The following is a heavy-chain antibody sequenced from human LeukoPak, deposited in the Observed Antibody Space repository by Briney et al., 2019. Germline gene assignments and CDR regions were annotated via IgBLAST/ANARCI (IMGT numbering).Heavy chain of an antibody. J-gene: IGHJ5*02. CDR1: GGPFSGYY. V-gene: IGHV4-34*01. CDR3: ARVTYCTTTSCHPLGWFDP. CDR2: INHSGSF. Sequence: PSETLSLTCAVYGGPFSGYYWSRIRQAPGKGLEWIGEINHSGSFNYNPSLKSRLLILVDTSKNQFSLKLSSVTAADTAVYYCARVTYCTTTSCHPLGWFDPWGQGTLVTVSS. D-gene: IGHD2-8*01.